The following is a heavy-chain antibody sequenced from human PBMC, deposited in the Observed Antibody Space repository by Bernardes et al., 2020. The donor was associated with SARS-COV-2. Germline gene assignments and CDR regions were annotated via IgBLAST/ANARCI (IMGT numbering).Heavy chain of an antibody. J-gene: IGHJ4*02. CDR3: AKVLQQQLVRSFDY. Sequence: GGSLRLSCAASGFTFSRYAMSWVRQAPGKGLEWVSAISGSGGSTYYADSVKGRFTISRDNSKNTLYLQMNSLRAEDTAVYYCAKVLQQQLVRSFDYWGQGTLVTVSS. V-gene: IGHV3-23*01. CDR1: GFTFSRYA. CDR2: ISGSGGST. D-gene: IGHD6-13*01.